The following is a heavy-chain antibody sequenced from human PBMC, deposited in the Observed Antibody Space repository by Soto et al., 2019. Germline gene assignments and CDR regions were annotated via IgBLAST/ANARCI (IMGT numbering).Heavy chain of an antibody. V-gene: IGHV4-38-2*01. CDR1: GYSISSCCY. J-gene: IGHJ4*02. CDR2: ISHIGTS. Sequence: SETLSLTCAVSGYSISSCCYWGWIRQPPGKGLEWIGSISHIGTSYYNPSLKSRVTISVDLSKNQFSLKLRSVTAAETAVYYCARGRGGRHIVPDFWGQGNLVTVSS. CDR3: ARGRGGRHIVPDF. D-gene: IGHD2-15*01.